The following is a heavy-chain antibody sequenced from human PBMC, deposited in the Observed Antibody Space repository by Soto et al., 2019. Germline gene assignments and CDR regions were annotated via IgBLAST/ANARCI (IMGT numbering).Heavy chain of an antibody. CDR2: INPSGGST. D-gene: IGHD6-19*01. J-gene: IGHJ5*02. CDR1: GYTFTSYY. V-gene: IGHV1-46*01. CDR3: AREKCIAVAGCRNWFDP. Sequence: QVQLVQSGAEVKKPGDSVKVSCKASGYTFTSYYMHWVRQAPGQGLEWMGIINPSGGSTSYAQKFQGRVTMTRDTSTSTVYMELSSLRSEDTAVYYCAREKCIAVAGCRNWFDPWGQGTLVTVSS.